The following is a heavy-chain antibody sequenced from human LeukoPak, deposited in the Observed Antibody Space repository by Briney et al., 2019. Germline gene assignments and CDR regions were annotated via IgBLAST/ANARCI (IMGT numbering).Heavy chain of an antibody. V-gene: IGHV4-59*01. Sequence: PSETLSLTCTVSGGSISSYYWSWIRQPPGKGLEWIGYIYYSGSTNYNPSLKSRVTISLDMSKNQFSLNLTSVTAADTAVYYCARFTPQGYGWGGYNRFDPWGQGTLVTVSS. CDR2: IYYSGST. CDR3: ARFTPQGYGWGGYNRFDP. D-gene: IGHD3-16*01. J-gene: IGHJ5*02. CDR1: GGSISSYY.